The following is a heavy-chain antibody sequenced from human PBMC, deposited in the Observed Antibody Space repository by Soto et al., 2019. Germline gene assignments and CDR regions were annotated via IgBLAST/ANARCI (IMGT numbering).Heavy chain of an antibody. J-gene: IGHJ4*02. CDR1: GYTFSTYD. CDR3: ARGGGSCSGGTCSNFDF. V-gene: IGHV1-8*02. D-gene: IGHD2-15*01. CDR2: MNPATGNT. Sequence: GASVKVSCKPSGYTFSTYDINWVLQARGKGLEWLGWMNPATGNTGYAPKFQGRLRLTGATSTGTAYMELSSLRYDDSAVYYCARGGGSCSGGTCSNFDFWGQGVLVTVSS.